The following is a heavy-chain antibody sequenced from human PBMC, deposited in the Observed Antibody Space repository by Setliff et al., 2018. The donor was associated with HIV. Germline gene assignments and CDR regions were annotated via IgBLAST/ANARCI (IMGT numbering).Heavy chain of an antibody. Sequence: SETLSLTCTVSDSGTYYWSWIRQPAGKGLEWIGRVSSRGDTNYNPSLKSRVTMSVDTSKSQFSLKLSSVTAADTAVYYCAKSPVSNYYYYMDVWGKGTTVTVSS. CDR2: VSSRGDT. CDR3: AKSPVSNYYYYMDV. CDR1: DSGTYY. V-gene: IGHV4-4*07. J-gene: IGHJ6*03.